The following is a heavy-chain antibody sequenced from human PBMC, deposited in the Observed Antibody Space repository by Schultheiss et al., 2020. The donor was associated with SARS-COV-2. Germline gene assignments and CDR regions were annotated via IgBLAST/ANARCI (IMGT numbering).Heavy chain of an antibody. Sequence: GGSLRLSCAASGFTFSSYEMNWVRQAPGKGLEWVSYISSSGSTIYYADSVKGRFTISRDNAKNSLYLQMNSLRAEDTAVYYCARSLLWFGELFPPEDYYYGMDVWGQGTTVTVSS. CDR3: ARSLLWFGELFPPEDYYYGMDV. CDR1: GFTFSSYE. D-gene: IGHD3-10*01. CDR2: ISSSGSTI. J-gene: IGHJ6*02. V-gene: IGHV3-48*03.